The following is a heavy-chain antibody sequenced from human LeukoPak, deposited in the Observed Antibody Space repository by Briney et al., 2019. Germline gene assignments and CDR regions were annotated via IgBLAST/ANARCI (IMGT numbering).Heavy chain of an antibody. Sequence: GESLKIPCKGSGYSFTYWIGWVRQMPGKGLEWMGIIYSGDSHTKYSPSLQGRVTISADKSISTAYLQWSSLEASDTAMYYCASARHGDYVWDYWGQGTLVTVSS. CDR1: GYSFTYW. CDR2: IYSGDSHT. V-gene: IGHV5-51*01. J-gene: IGHJ4*02. CDR3: ASARHGDYVWDY. D-gene: IGHD4-17*01.